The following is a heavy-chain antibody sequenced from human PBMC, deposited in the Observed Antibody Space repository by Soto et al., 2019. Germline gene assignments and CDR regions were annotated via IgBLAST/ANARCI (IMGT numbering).Heavy chain of an antibody. CDR3: ARGDVVGATSLHWFDP. CDR1: GYTFTSYD. V-gene: IGHV1-8*01. Sequence: QVQLVQSGAEVKKPGASVKVSCKASGYTFTSYDINWVRQATGQGLEWMGWMNPNSGNTGYAQKFQGRVTMTRNTSISTAYMELSSLISEDTAVYYSARGDVVGATSLHWFDPWGQGTLVTVSS. J-gene: IGHJ5*02. D-gene: IGHD1-26*01. CDR2: MNPNSGNT.